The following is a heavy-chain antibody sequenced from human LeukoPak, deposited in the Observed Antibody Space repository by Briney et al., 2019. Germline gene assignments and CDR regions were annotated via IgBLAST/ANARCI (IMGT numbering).Heavy chain of an antibody. CDR3: AILLGYCGSTSCYGHAFDI. Sequence: GASVKVSCKASGYTFTGYYMHWVRQAPGQGLEWMGWINPNSGGTNYAQKFQGRVTMTRDTSISTAYMELSRLRSDDTAVYYCAILLGYCGSTSCYGHAFDIWGQGTMVTVSS. CDR1: GYTFTGYY. CDR2: INPNSGGT. J-gene: IGHJ3*02. V-gene: IGHV1-2*02. D-gene: IGHD2-2*01.